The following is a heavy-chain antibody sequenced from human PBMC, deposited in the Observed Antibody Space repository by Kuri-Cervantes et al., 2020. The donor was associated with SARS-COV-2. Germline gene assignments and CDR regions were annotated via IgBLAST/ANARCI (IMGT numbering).Heavy chain of an antibody. CDR3: AENTPLVY. V-gene: IGHV3-48*01. Sequence: GESLKISCAASGFTFSSYSMNWVRQVPGKGLEWVSYISSSSSTIYYADSVKGRFTISRDNLKNTLYLQMNSLRPEDTAVYYCAENTPLVYWGQGALVTVSS. CDR1: GFTFSSYS. J-gene: IGHJ4*02. D-gene: IGHD2-15*01. CDR2: ISSSSSTI.